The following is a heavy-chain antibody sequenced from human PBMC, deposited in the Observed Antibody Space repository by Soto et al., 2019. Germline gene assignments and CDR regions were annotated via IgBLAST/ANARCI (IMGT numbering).Heavy chain of an antibody. D-gene: IGHD1-26*01. CDR1: GFTFGNYG. CDR2: ISFDGSNR. CDR3: AKDREDCLMWVLPEGH. V-gene: IGHV3-30*18. Sequence: QVQLVESGGGVVQPGRSLRLTCAASGFTFGNYGMHWVRQAPGKGLEWVTFISFDGSNRRYAGSVEGRFTISRDNYKNTVSLQMNSLTNDDTAVYYCAKDREDCLMWVLPEGHWGQGNRVNVS. J-gene: IGHJ4*02.